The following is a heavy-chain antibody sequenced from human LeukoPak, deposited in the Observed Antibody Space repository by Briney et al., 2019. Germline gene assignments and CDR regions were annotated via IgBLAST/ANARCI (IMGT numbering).Heavy chain of an antibody. J-gene: IGHJ4*02. CDR3: ASRPFPASLVY. D-gene: IGHD2-2*01. V-gene: IGHV4-34*01. CDR2: INHSGST. CDR1: GGSFSGCY. Sequence: SETLSLTCAVYGGSFSGCYWSWIRQPPGKGLEWIGEINHSGSTNYNPSLKSRVTISVDTSKNQFSLKLSSMTAADTAVYYCASRPFPASLVYWGQGTLVTVSS.